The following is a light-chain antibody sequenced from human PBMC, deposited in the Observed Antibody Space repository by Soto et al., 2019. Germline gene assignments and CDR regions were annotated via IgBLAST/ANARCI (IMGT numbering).Light chain of an antibody. Sequence: EIVLTQSPGTLSLSPGGKATLPCRGSQSVTSNFLAWYRQKPGQAPRLLIYGASSRATGIPDRFSGSGSGTDFTLTISRLEPEDFAVYYCQVYGRAPWTFGQGTKVDIK. J-gene: IGKJ1*01. CDR1: QSVTSNF. CDR2: GAS. V-gene: IGKV3-20*01. CDR3: QVYGRAPWT.